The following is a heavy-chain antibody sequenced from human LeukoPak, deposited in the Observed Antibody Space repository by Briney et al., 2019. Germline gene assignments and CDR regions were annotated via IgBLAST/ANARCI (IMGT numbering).Heavy chain of an antibody. J-gene: IGHJ5*02. V-gene: IGHV4-4*09. Sequence: TLSLTCTVSGDSISTYYWSWIRQPPGKGLEWIGCICNSGGTNYNPSLKSRVTISVDTSKNQFSLNLSSVTAADTAVYYCAKTGRPNNSGWYRWFDPWGQGTLVTVSS. CDR3: AKTGRPNNSGWYRWFDP. CDR1: GDSISTYY. D-gene: IGHD6-19*01. CDR2: ICNSGGT.